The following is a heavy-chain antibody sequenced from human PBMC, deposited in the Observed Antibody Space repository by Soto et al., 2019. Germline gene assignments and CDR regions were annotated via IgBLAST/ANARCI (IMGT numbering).Heavy chain of an antibody. V-gene: IGHV1-69*06. CDR1: GGTFNNYA. J-gene: IGHJ6*02. D-gene: IGHD3-22*01. CDR3: ARDYYDTTGHAKYYYYGMDV. Sequence: ASVKVSCKASGGTFNNYAITWVRQAPGQGLEWMGGIVPLFGTPIYAQKFQGRVTIAADKSTNTAYMELSLLRSEDTAVYYCARDYYDTTGHAKYYYYGMDVWGQGATVTVSS. CDR2: IVPLFGTP.